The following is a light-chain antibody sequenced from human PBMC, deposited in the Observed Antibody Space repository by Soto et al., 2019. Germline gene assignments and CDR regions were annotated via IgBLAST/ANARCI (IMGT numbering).Light chain of an antibody. CDR3: QQYGSYRYT. J-gene: IGKJ2*01. CDR1: QTVSSSY. CDR2: GAS. Sequence: EIVLTQSPGTLSLSPGERATLSCRASQTVSSSYLAWYQQKPGQAPRLLIYGASSRATGIPDRFSGSGSGTDFTLTISRLEPEDFAVYYCQQYGSYRYTFGRGTKLEIK. V-gene: IGKV3-20*01.